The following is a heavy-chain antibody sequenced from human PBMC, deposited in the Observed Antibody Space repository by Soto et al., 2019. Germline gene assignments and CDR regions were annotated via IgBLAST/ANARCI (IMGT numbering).Heavy chain of an antibody. J-gene: IGHJ3*02. CDR1: GYTFTSYG. V-gene: IGHV1-18*01. Sequence: ASVKVSCKASGYTFTSYGISWVRQAPGQGLEWMGWISAYNGNTNYAQKLQGRVTMTTDTSTSTAYMELRSLRSDDTAVYYCARATDWLTADPFDIWGQGTMVTVSS. CDR3: ARATDWLTADPFDI. D-gene: IGHD3-9*01. CDR2: ISAYNGNT.